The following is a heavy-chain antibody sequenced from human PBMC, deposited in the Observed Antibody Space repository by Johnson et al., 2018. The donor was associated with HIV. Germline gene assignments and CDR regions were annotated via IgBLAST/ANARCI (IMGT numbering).Heavy chain of an antibody. CDR1: GFTFSGSA. CDR2: IRSKANSYAT. Sequence: EVQLVESGGGLVQPGGSLKVSCAGFGFTFSGSAMNWVRQASGKGLEWVGRIRSKANSYATEYGASVKGRFTISRDNSKNTLYLVMNRLRPEDTAVYYCARVSDDYGGNPAAWGAFDVWGQGTMVTVSS. CDR3: ARVSDDYGGNPAAWGAFDV. J-gene: IGHJ3*01. V-gene: IGHV3-73*01. D-gene: IGHD4-23*01.